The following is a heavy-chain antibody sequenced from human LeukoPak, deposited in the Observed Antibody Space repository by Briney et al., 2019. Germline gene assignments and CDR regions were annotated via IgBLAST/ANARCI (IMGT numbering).Heavy chain of an antibody. Sequence: KISCKGSGYSFTSYWIGWVRQAPGQGLEWMGGIIPIFGTANYARKFQGRVTITADESTSTAYMELSSLRSEDTAVYYCARGAEFSGYNFDYWGQGTLVTVSS. D-gene: IGHD3-22*01. CDR2: IIPIFGTA. J-gene: IGHJ4*02. CDR1: GYSFTSYW. CDR3: ARGAEFSGYNFDY. V-gene: IGHV1-69*01.